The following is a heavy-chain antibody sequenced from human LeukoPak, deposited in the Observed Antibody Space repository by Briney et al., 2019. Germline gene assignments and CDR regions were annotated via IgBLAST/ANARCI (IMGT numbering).Heavy chain of an antibody. J-gene: IGHJ4*02. CDR2: IRYDGSNK. CDR3: AKDRNGYSSTFDY. D-gene: IGHD5-18*01. V-gene: IGHV3-30*02. CDR1: GFTLSSYG. Sequence: PGGSLRLSCAASGFTLSSYGMRWIRQAPDKRLEWVAFIRYDGSNKNYADSVKGRFTTSRDNSKNTLFLQMNSLRPEDTAVYYCAKDRNGYSSTFDYWGQGTLVTVSS.